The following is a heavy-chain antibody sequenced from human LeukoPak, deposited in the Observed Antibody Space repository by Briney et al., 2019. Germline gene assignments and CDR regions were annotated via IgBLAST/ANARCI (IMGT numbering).Heavy chain of an antibody. Sequence: GGSLRLSCAASGFIFSSSEINRVRQAPGTGLEWISYISSTGNTIYYADSVKGRFTISRDNAKNSLYLQMNSLRAEDTAVYYCARELVEMAAGYFDSWGQGTLVTVSS. D-gene: IGHD5-24*01. CDR1: GFIFSSSE. CDR3: ARELVEMAAGYFDS. J-gene: IGHJ4*02. CDR2: ISSTGNTI. V-gene: IGHV3-48*03.